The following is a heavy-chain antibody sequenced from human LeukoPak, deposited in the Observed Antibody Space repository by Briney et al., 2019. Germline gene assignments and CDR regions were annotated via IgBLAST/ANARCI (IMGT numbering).Heavy chain of an antibody. V-gene: IGHV4-39*01. J-gene: IGHJ4*02. CDR2: IYYSGST. CDR3: AGGLGYGYVDY. D-gene: IGHD5-18*01. Sequence: PSETLSLTCTVSGGSISSSSYYWGWIRQPPGKGLEWIGSIYYSGSTYYNPSLKSRVTISVDTSKNQFSLKLSSVTAADTAVYYCAGGLGYGYVDYWGQGTLVTVSS. CDR1: GGSISSSSYY.